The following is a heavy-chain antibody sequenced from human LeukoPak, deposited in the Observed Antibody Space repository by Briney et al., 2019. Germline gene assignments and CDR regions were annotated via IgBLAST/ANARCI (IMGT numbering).Heavy chain of an antibody. Sequence: ASVKVSCKASGYTFTSYDINWVRQATGRGLEWMGWMNPNSGNTGYAQKFQGRVTMTRNTSISTAYMELSSLRSEDTAVYYCAREGVSGSYLGYWGQGTLVTVSS. CDR2: MNPNSGNT. CDR3: AREGVSGSYLGY. V-gene: IGHV1-8*01. CDR1: GYTFTSYD. J-gene: IGHJ4*02. D-gene: IGHD1-26*01.